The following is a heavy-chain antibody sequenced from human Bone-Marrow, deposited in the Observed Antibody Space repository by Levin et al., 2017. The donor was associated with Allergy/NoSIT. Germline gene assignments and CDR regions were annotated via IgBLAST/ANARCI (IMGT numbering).Heavy chain of an antibody. V-gene: IGHV1-8*01. CDR1: GYAFTTYD. Sequence: ASVKVSCKTSGYAFTTYDINWVRQAAGQGLEWMGWMNPINGDTGYAQQFQGRVIMTTNTSISTVYMEVTTLRSDDTAVYYCARGWGDSWGQGTLVAVSS. CDR3: ARGWGDS. J-gene: IGHJ5*01. CDR2: MNPINGDT. D-gene: IGHD7-27*01.